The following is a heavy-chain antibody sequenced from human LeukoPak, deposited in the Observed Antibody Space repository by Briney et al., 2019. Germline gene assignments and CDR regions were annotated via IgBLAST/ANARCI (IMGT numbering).Heavy chain of an antibody. D-gene: IGHD1-1*01. J-gene: IGHJ4*02. Sequence: SETLSLTCTVSGGSISSSSYYWGWVRQPPGKGLEWIGSIYYSGSTYYNPTLKSRVTISVDTSKNQFSLKLSSVTAADTAVHYCASLGRLATTGTEHWGQGTLVTVSS. CDR3: ASLGRLATTGTEH. V-gene: IGHV4-39*07. CDR1: GGSISSSSYY. CDR2: IYYSGST.